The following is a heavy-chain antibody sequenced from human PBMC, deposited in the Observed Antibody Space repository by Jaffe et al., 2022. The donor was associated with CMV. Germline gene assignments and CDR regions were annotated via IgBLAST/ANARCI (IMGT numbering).Heavy chain of an antibody. V-gene: IGHV5-51*01. D-gene: IGHD3-9*01. CDR3: ARRHTYYDILTGYFNWFDP. CDR2: IYPGDSDT. J-gene: IGHJ5*02. Sequence: EVQLVQSGAEVKKPGESLKISCKGSGYSFTSYWIGWVRQMPGKGLEWMGIIYPGDSDTRYSPSFQGQVTISADKSISTAYLQWSSLKASDTAMYYCARRHTYYDILTGYFNWFDPWGQGTLVTVSS. CDR1: GYSFTSYW.